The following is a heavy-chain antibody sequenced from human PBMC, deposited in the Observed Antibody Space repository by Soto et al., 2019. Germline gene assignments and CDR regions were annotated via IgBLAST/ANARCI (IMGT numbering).Heavy chain of an antibody. CDR3: PRVRQDYVDSDY. D-gene: IGHD3-16*01. J-gene: IGHJ4*02. CDR2: LSGNGRST. V-gene: IGHV3-64*01. Sequence: EVQLVESGGDLVQPGGSLRLSCAASGFTFSMHAIHWVRQAPGKGLDFVSGLSGNGRSTYYANSVKGRVTISRDNSMMTLDLQMVTLRAADTAVYYCPRVRQDYVDSDYWGQGTLFTVSS. CDR1: GFTFSMHA.